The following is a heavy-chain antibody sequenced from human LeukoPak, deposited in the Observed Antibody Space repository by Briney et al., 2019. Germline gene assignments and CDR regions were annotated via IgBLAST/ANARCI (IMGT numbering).Heavy chain of an antibody. D-gene: IGHD2-15*01. CDR2: IYVDDSDT. CDR3: ARRYCSGGSCYSNFDY. J-gene: IGHJ4*02. Sequence: GASLQISCEGSGSNFNTYWIGWVRQLPGKGVESMGIIYVDDSDTRYSPSFQGQVTISADKSISTAYLQWSSLKASDTAMYYCARRYCSGGSCYSNFDYWGQGTLATVSS. V-gene: IGHV5-51*01. CDR1: GSNFNTYW.